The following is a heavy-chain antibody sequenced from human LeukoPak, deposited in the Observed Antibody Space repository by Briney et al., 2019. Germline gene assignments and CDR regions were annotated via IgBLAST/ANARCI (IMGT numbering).Heavy chain of an antibody. CDR1: GYSVSTGYY. Sequence: PSETLSLTCAASGYSVSTGYYWGWIRQSPGKGLEWIGSIYHSGSPYYNPSLNSRVTISVDTSKNQFSLKLTSVTAADTAVYYCAREGSYSSGWYWFDPWGQGTVVTVFS. D-gene: IGHD6-19*01. CDR2: IYHSGSP. CDR3: AREGSYSSGWYWFDP. J-gene: IGHJ5*02. V-gene: IGHV4-38-2*02.